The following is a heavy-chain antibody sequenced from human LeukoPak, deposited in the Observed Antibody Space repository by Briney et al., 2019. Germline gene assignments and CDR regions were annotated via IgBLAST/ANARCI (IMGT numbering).Heavy chain of an antibody. CDR1: GGSISSGSYY. J-gene: IGHJ4*02. Sequence: SQTLSLTCTVSGGSISSGSYYWRWIRQPAGKGLEWIGRTYTSGSTNYNPSLKSRVTISVDTSKNQFSLKLSSVTAADTAVYYCARERGYSGYDYQDFDYWGQGTLVTVSS. V-gene: IGHV4-61*02. CDR2: TYTSGST. CDR3: ARERGYSGYDYQDFDY. D-gene: IGHD5-12*01.